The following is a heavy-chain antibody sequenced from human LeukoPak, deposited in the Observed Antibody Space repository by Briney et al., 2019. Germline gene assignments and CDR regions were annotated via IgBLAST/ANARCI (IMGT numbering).Heavy chain of an antibody. Sequence: GGSLTLSCAASGFTFDDYGMSWVRQAPGKGLEGVSGINWNGGSTGYEDSVKGRFTISRDNAKNSLYLQMNSLRAEDTALYYCARVKLLYGSGIGDAFDIWGQGTMVTVSS. CDR1: GFTFDDYG. J-gene: IGHJ3*02. CDR2: INWNGGST. D-gene: IGHD3-10*01. V-gene: IGHV3-20*04. CDR3: ARVKLLYGSGIGDAFDI.